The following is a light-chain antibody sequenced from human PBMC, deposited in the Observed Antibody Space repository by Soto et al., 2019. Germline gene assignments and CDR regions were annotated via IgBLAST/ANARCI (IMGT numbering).Light chain of an antibody. Sequence: DIPLTQSPSFLSASLGDRVTITCRASQGISSHLAWYQQKSGKAPKFLIYGASTLQSGVPSRFSGSGSGTDFTLTISSLQPEDFATYYCQQVNSYPHTFGQGTKLEIK. V-gene: IGKV1-9*01. CDR1: QGISSH. CDR3: QQVNSYPHT. CDR2: GAS. J-gene: IGKJ2*01.